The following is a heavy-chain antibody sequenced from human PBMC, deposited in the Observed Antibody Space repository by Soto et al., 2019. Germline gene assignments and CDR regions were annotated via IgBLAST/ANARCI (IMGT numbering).Heavy chain of an antibody. CDR3: ARAMERGDYVFKHWYFDL. D-gene: IGHD4-17*01. CDR2: ISSSSSYI. J-gene: IGHJ2*01. CDR1: GFTFIDYS. V-gene: IGHV3-21*01. Sequence: EVQLVESGGGLVKPGGSLRLSCAASGFTFIDYSMNWVRQAPGKGLEWVSSISSSSSYIYYADSVRGRFTISRDNAKNSLYLQMNSLRAEDTAVYYCARAMERGDYVFKHWYFDLWGRGTLVTVSS.